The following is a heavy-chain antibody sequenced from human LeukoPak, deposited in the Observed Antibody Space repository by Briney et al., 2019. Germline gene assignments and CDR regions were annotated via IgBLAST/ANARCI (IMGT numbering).Heavy chain of an antibody. CDR1: GYTFTGYY. CDR3: ATGELHSSSWYSQLDY. D-gene: IGHD6-13*01. CDR2: INPNSGDT. Sequence: ASVKDSCKASGYTFTGYYIHWVRQAPGQGLEWMGWINPNSGDTNYAQKFQGRVTMTRDTSITTAYMELRSLISDDTAVYYCATGELHSSSWYSQLDYWGQGTLVTVSS. V-gene: IGHV1-2*02. J-gene: IGHJ4*02.